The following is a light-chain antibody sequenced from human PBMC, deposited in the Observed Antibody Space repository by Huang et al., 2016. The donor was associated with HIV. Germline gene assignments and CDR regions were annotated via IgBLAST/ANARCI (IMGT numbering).Light chain of an antibody. CDR1: QDINNF. V-gene: IGKV1-8*01. J-gene: IGKJ3*01. CDR3: QQYDIHPLT. Sequence: IRMTQSPSSLSASTGDRVTITCRANQDINNFLAGYQQRPGSVPKLLIYAASTWQSGVPSRFSGNGSGTDFTLTIGCLHSEDVATYYCQQYDIHPLTFGPGTRVDIK. CDR2: AAS.